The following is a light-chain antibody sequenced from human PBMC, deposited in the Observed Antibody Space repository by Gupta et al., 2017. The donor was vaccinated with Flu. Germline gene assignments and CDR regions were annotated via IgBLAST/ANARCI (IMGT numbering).Light chain of an antibody. CDR1: QSVSNNY. CDR2: GAS. Sequence: DIVLLQSPGTLSLSSAQRATLSCRASQSVSNNYLAWYQQKPGQAPRLLIFGASSRATGIPDRFSGSGSETDFTLTISRLEPEDFAVYYCQQYSSSPQTFGQGTKV. CDR3: QQYSSSPQT. V-gene: IGKV3-20*01. J-gene: IGKJ1*01.